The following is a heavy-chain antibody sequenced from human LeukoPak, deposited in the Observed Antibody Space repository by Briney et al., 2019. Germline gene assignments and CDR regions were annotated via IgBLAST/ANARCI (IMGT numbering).Heavy chain of an antibody. CDR2: ISSSGSTI. J-gene: IGHJ4*02. Sequence: GGSLRLSCAASGFTFSSYEMNWVRQAPGKGLEWVSYISSSGSTIYYADSVKGRFTISRDNAKNSLYLQMNSLRAEDTAVYYCARDGIVTRNFDYWGQGTLVTVSS. V-gene: IGHV3-48*03. D-gene: IGHD1-26*01. CDR3: ARDGIVTRNFDY. CDR1: GFTFSSYE.